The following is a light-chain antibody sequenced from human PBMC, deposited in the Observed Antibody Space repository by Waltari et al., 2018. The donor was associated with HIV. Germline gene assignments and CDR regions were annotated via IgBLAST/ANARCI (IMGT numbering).Light chain of an antibody. CDR3: SSFANRDGFYVL. CDR1: KSDFGTYAY. V-gene: IGLV2-8*01. CDR2: EVT. J-gene: IGLJ2*01. Sequence: QSALPQPPSASGSPGQSVTLPSTETKSDFGTYAYAPWYQHHPGKAPKLVISEVTKRPSGVSDRFSGSKSGNTAFLTVSGLQAEDEADYYCSSFANRDGFYVLFGGGTRLTVL.